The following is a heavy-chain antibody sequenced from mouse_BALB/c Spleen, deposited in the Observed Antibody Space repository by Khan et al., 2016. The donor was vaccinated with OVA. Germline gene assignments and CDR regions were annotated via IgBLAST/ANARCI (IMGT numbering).Heavy chain of an antibody. CDR2: MSSGGDYT. D-gene: IGHD4-1*01. CDR3: ASHLPGSFAY. J-gene: IGHJ3*01. Sequence: EVELVESGGDLVKPGGSLKLSCAASGFTFSSYSMSWVRQIPDKRLEWVATMSSGGDYTYYPDSVKGRFTISRDNAKNTLYLQMSSLKSEDTAMYYCASHLPGSFAYWGQGTLVTVSA. V-gene: IGHV5-6*01. CDR1: GFTFSSYS.